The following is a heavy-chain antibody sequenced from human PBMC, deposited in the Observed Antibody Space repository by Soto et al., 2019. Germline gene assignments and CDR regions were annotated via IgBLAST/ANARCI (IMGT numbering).Heavy chain of an antibody. CDR2: INPNSGDT. CDR1: VFSVETTYC. V-gene: IGHV1-2*02. J-gene: IGHJ4*01. CDR3: GSPRSGPSPDVGH. D-gene: IGHD2-15*01. Sequence: ASVKVSCKASVFSVETTYCIHWVRRAPVQGLEWMGSINPNSGDTNYAQNFQGRVTMTRDTSVSTAYMEVSSLTSDDTAVYYCGSPRSGPSPDVGHSAHGTLVTVSS.